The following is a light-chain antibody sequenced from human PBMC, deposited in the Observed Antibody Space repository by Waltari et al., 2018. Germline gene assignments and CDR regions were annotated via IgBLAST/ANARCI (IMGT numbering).Light chain of an antibody. CDR1: SNDLGRYNF. CDR3: SSYAGSVV. CDR2: GVN. J-gene: IGLJ3*02. V-gene: IGLV2-23*02. Sequence: QSALTQPAPVSGSRGQSNTLPCTGISNDLGRYNFVSWYQHHPGKAPKRLIYGVNNRPSGVSNRFSGSKSGNTASLTISGLQAEDEADYYCSSYAGSVVFGGGTKLTVL.